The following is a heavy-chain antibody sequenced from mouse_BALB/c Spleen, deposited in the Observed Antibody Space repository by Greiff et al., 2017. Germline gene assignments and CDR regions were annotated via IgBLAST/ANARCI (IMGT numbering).Heavy chain of an antibody. CDR3: ARGPPYYGSSYQSYFEV. CDR2: IWGDGST. CDR1: GFSLTGYG. V-gene: IGHV2-6-7*01. D-gene: IGHD1-1*01. J-gene: IGHJ1*01. Sequence: LMAPSQSLSITCTVSGFSLTGYGVNWVRQPPGKGLEWLGMIWGDGSTDYNSALKSRLSISKDNSKSQVFLKMNSLQTDDTARYYCARGPPYYGSSYQSYFEVWGAGTTVTVSS.